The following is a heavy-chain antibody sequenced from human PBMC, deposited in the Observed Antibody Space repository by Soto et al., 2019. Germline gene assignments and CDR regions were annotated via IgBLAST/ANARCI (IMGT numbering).Heavy chain of an antibody. J-gene: IGHJ3*02. Sequence: SETLSLTCTVSGGSISSGGYYWSWIRQHPGKGLEWIGYIYYSGSTYYNPSLKSRVTISVDTSKNQFSLKLSSVTAADTAVYYCATPTPTGTVLRFLEWLPPAFDIWGQGTMVTVSS. CDR3: ATPTPTGTVLRFLEWLPPAFDI. D-gene: IGHD3-3*01. V-gene: IGHV4-31*03. CDR2: IYYSGST. CDR1: GGSISSGGYY.